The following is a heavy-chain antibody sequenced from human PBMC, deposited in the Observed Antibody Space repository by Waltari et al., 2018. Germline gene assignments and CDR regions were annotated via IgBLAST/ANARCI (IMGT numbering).Heavy chain of an antibody. CDR2: IRFDGIKT. D-gene: IGHD6-6*01. CDR3: AKELSIEDSYYYYMDV. Sequence: QVQLVESGGGVVQPGGSLRLSCAAFGFTFSSYGRHWVRQVPGKGPGWVEYIRFDGIKTYYGDSAKGRFTISRDNSKNTLYLQMNSLRAEDTAVYYCAKELSIEDSYYYYMDVWGKGTTVAVSS. J-gene: IGHJ6*03. CDR1: GFTFSSYG. V-gene: IGHV3-30*02.